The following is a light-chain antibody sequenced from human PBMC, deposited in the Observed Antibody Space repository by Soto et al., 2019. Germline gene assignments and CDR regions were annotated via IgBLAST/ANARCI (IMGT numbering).Light chain of an antibody. CDR3: MQGSHWPPRYT. J-gene: IGKJ2*01. CDR2: QVS. Sequence: DVVMTQSPLSLPVTLGQPASISCRSSQSLVYGDANSFFNWFHQRPGQPPRRLIYQVSNRDSGVPDRFSGSGSATDFTLRISRVEAEHVGVYYCMQGSHWPPRYTFGQGTKLEIK. V-gene: IGKV2-30*01. CDR1: QSLVYGDANSF.